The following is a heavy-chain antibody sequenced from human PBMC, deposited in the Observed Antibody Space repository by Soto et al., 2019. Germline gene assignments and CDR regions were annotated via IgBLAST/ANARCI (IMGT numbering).Heavy chain of an antibody. Sequence: KPSETLSLTCAVSGGSISSGGYSWSWIRQPPGKGLEWIGYIYHSGSTYYNPSLKSRVTISVDRSKNQFSLKLSSVTAADTAVYYCARECSSSHGSSWFDPWGQGTLVTVSS. D-gene: IGHD6-6*01. CDR3: ARECSSSHGSSWFDP. CDR1: GGSISSGGYS. V-gene: IGHV4-30-2*01. J-gene: IGHJ5*02. CDR2: IYHSGST.